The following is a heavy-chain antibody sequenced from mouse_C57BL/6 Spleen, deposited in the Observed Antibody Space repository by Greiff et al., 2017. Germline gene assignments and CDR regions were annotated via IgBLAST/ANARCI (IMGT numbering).Heavy chain of an antibody. V-gene: IGHV1-53*01. Sequence: VQLQQPGTELVKPGASLKLSCKASGYTFTSYWMHWVQQRPGQGLEWIGNINPSNGSTNYNDKFKCKGRLTVDKANGKAYMQLSSLTSEDAAVYYCARSQWDEFAYWGQGTLVTVSA. CDR2: INPSNGST. D-gene: IGHD4-1*01. CDR3: ARSQWDEFAY. CDR1: GYTFTSYW. J-gene: IGHJ3*01.